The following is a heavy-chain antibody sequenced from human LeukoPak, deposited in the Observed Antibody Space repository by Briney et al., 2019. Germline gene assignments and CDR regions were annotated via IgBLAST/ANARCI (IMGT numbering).Heavy chain of an antibody. CDR2: IYYSGST. V-gene: IGHV4-59*01. CDR3: ARWYYDTSGVRWFDP. Sequence: EASETLSLTCIVSGGSISSNYWNWIRQPPGKGLEWIGYIYYSGSTNYNPSLKSRVTISVDTSKNQFSLKLSSVTPADTAVYYCARWYYDTSGVRWFDPWGQGTLVTVSS. J-gene: IGHJ5*02. CDR1: GGSISSNY. D-gene: IGHD3-22*01.